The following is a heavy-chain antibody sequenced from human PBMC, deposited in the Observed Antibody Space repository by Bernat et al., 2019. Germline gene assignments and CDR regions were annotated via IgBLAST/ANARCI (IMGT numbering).Heavy chain of an antibody. J-gene: IGHJ4*02. V-gene: IGHV3-53*01. Sequence: EVQLVESGGGLIQPGGSLRLSCAVSGFTVSSDYMSWVRQAPGKGLEWVSVIYRAGNTNYADSVKGRFTVSRDNSKNTVLLQMNSLRAEDTAIYYCARGGGAYCGDDCIRAIEYWGQGTLVTVSS. CDR1: GFTVSSDY. CDR2: IYRAGNT. D-gene: IGHD2-21*01. CDR3: ARGGGAYCGDDCIRAIEY.